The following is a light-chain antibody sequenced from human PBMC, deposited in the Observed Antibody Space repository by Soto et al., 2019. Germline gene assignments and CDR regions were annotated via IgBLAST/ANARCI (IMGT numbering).Light chain of an antibody. J-gene: IGKJ1*01. CDR2: DAS. CDR3: QQYNNRPRT. V-gene: IGKV3D-15*01. CDR1: QSVGNY. Sequence: PGEGATLSCRASQSVGNYLAWYQQKPGLAPRLLIYDASTRATGIPARFSGSGSRTDFTLTISSLQSEDFAVYYCQQYNNRPRTFGQGTKVDSK.